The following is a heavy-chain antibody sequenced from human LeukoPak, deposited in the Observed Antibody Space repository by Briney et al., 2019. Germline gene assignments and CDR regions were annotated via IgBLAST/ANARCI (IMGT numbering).Heavy chain of an antibody. CDR3: AREGNYYDSSGLTYYGMDV. V-gene: IGHV3-74*01. J-gene: IGHJ6*02. D-gene: IGHD3-22*01. Sequence: GGSPRLSCAASGFTFSSYWMHWVRQAPGKGLVWVSRINSDGSSTSYADSVKGRFTISRDNAKNTLYLQMNSLRAEDTAVYYCAREGNYYDSSGLTYYGMDVWGQGTTVTVSS. CDR2: INSDGSST. CDR1: GFTFSSYW.